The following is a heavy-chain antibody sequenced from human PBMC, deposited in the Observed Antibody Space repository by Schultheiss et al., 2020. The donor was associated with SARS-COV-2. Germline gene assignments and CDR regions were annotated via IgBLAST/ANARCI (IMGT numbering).Heavy chain of an antibody. V-gene: IGHV4-31*03. J-gene: IGHJ5*02. CDR2: IYYSGST. CDR3: ARVIGGAANWFDP. Sequence: SETLSLTCTVSGGSISSGGYYWSWIRQHPGKGLEWIGYIYYSGSTYYNPSLKSRVTISVDTSKNQLSLKVRSVTAADTAVYHCARVIGGAANWFDPWGRGTLVTVSS. D-gene: IGHD1-26*01. CDR1: GGSISSGGYY.